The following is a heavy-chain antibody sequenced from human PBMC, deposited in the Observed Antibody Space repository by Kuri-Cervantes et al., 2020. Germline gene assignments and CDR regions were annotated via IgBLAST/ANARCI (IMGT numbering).Heavy chain of an antibody. CDR1: GGSFSDYY. J-gene: IGHJ4*02. CDR2: INHKRKT. V-gene: IGHV4-34*10. D-gene: IGHD6-19*01. CDR3: ARFRSWGYDSSGRYSYFDY. Sequence: SETLSLTCAVYGGSFSDYYWTWIRQPPGKGLEWIGEINHKRKTNYNPSLKSRITLSVDKSKNQFSLKLSSVTAADTAVYYCARFRSWGYDSSGRYSYFDYWGQGTLVTVSS.